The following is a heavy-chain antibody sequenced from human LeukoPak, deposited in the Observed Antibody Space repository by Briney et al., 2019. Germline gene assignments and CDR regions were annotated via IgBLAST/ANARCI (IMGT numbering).Heavy chain of an antibody. CDR1: GYTFTGYY. CDR3: ARGSTRDSSGWYGPGKWFDP. CDR2: INPNSGGT. D-gene: IGHD6-19*01. V-gene: IGHV1-2*02. Sequence: ASVTVSFKASGYTFTGYYMHWVRQAPGQGLEWMGWINPNSGGTNYAQNFQGRVTMTRDTSISTAFLELSSLRSDDTAVYYCARGSTRDSSGWYGPGKWFDPWGQGTLVTVSS. J-gene: IGHJ5*02.